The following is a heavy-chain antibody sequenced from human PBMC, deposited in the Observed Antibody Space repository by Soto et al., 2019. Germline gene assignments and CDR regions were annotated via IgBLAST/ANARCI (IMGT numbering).Heavy chain of an antibody. V-gene: IGHV5-10-1*01. CDR3: ARHIWPQDGLVDY. D-gene: IGHD3-3*02. J-gene: IGHJ4*02. CDR1: GYSFLNYC. CDR2: IDPSDSYT. Sequence: GESLKISCKGSGYSFLNYCICWVRQIPGKGLEWMGRIDPSDSYTNYSPSFQGHVTISADKSISTAYLQWSSLKASDTAMYYCARHIWPQDGLVDYWGQGTLVTVSS.